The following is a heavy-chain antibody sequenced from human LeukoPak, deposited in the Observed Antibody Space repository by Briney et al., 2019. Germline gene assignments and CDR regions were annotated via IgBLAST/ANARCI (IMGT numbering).Heavy chain of an antibody. D-gene: IGHD3-3*01. J-gene: IGHJ4*02. CDR1: GFTFSSYR. V-gene: IGHV3-74*01. Sequence: GGSLRLSCAASGFTFSSYRMHWVRQAPGKGLVWVSRINSDGSSTSYADSVKGRFTISRDNAKNTLYLQMNSLRAEDTAAYYCARTYYDFWSGYLFDYWGQGTLVTVSS. CDR2: INSDGSST. CDR3: ARTYYDFWSGYLFDY.